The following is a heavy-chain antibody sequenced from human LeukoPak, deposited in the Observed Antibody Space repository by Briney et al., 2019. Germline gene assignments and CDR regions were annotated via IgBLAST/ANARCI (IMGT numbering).Heavy chain of an antibody. D-gene: IGHD1-26*01. CDR2: MNPNSGNT. CDR3: ARGSRYEWELQPYAFDI. J-gene: IGHJ3*02. Sequence: ASVKVSCKASGYTFTSYDINWVRQATGQGLERMGWMNPNSGNTGYAQKFQGRVTMTRNTSISTAYMELSSLRSEDTAVYYCARGSRYEWELQPYAFDIWGQGTMVTVSS. V-gene: IGHV1-8*01. CDR1: GYTFTSYD.